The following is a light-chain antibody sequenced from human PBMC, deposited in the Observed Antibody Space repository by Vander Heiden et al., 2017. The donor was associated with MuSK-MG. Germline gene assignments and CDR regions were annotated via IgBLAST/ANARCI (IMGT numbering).Light chain of an antibody. Sequence: EIVLTQSPATLSLSPGERATLSCRASQSVGSYLAWYQQKPGQAPRLLIYDASNRATGIPARCSGSGAGTDFTLTISSLEPEDFAIYYCQQRGNLPFGQGTRLEIK. V-gene: IGKV3-11*01. CDR2: DAS. CDR1: QSVGSY. CDR3: QQRGNLP. J-gene: IGKJ5*01.